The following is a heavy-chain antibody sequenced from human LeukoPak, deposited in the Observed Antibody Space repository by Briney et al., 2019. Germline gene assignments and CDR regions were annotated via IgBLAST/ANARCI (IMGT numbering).Heavy chain of an antibody. J-gene: IGHJ4*02. CDR2: IYYSGST. D-gene: IGHD6-19*01. CDR1: GDSISSSSYY. V-gene: IGHV4-39*01. CDR3: ARLPYASSGRVAY. Sequence: PSETLSLTCTVSGDSISSSSYYWGWIRQPPGKGLEWIGSIYYSGSTYYNPSLKSRVTISVDTSKNQFSLKLSSVTAADTAVYYCARLPYASSGRVAYWGQGTLVTVSS.